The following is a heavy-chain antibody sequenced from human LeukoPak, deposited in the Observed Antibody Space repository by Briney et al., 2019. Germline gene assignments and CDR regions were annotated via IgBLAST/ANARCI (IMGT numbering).Heavy chain of an antibody. Sequence: AETLSLTCTVSGGSISSSSHYWGWIRQPPGQGLEWIGSIYYRGTTNYNPSLKSRVTISVDTSKNQFSLKLSSVTAADTAVYYCARVAAAAYDYWGQGTLVTVSS. V-gene: IGHV4-39*07. J-gene: IGHJ4*02. CDR3: ARVAAAAYDY. D-gene: IGHD6-13*01. CDR2: IYYRGTT. CDR1: GGSISSSSHY.